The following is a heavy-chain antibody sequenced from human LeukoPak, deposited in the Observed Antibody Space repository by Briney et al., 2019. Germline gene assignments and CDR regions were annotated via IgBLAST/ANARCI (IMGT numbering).Heavy chain of an antibody. Sequence: SETLSLTCTVSGGSISSTSYYWGWICQPPGKGLEWIGTIYYSGSTYYNPSLKSRVTISVDTSKNQFSMKLSSVTAADTAVYYCARVLLWFGEFPEYFQYWGQGTLVTVSS. V-gene: IGHV4-39*01. CDR3: ARVLLWFGEFPEYFQY. CDR1: GGSISSTSYY. CDR2: IYYSGST. J-gene: IGHJ1*01. D-gene: IGHD3-10*01.